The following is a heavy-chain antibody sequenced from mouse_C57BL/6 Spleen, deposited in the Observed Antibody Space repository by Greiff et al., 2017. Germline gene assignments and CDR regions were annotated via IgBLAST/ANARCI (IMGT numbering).Heavy chain of an antibody. D-gene: IGHD2-2*01. J-gene: IGHJ2*01. CDR2: IYPGSGST. CDR1: GYTFTSYW. Sequence: QVQLKESGAELVKPGASVKMSCKASGYTFTSYWITWVKQRPGQGLEWIGDIYPGSGSTNYNEKFKSKATLTVDTSSSTAYMQLSSLTSEDSAVYYCARDSTMVALDYWGQGTTLTVAS. CDR3: ARDSTMVALDY. V-gene: IGHV1-55*01.